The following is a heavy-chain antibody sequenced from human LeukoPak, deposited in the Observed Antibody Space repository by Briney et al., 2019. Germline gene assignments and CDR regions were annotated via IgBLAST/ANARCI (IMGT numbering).Heavy chain of an antibody. Sequence: PGGSLRLSCAASGFTFSSYDMHWVRQAPGKGLEWVAVISYDGSNKYYADSVKGRFTISRDNSKNTLYLQMNSLRAEDTAVYYCARASTYYDSSGFGFNNWFDPWGQGTLVTVSS. D-gene: IGHD3-22*01. J-gene: IGHJ5*02. V-gene: IGHV3-30*03. CDR1: GFTFSSYD. CDR2: ISYDGSNK. CDR3: ARASTYYDSSGFGFNNWFDP.